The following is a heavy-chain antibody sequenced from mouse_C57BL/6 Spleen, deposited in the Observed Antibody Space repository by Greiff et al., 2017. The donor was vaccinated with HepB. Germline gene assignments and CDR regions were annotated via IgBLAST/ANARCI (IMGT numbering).Heavy chain of an antibody. D-gene: IGHD2-4*01. Sequence: VQLQQSGAELAKPGASVKLSCKASGYTFTSYWMHWVKQRPGQGLEWIGYINPSSGYTKYNQKFKDKAPLTADKSSSTAYMQLSSLTYEDSAVYYCARGGGLRPLDYWGQGTTLTVSS. V-gene: IGHV1-7*01. J-gene: IGHJ2*01. CDR1: GYTFTSYW. CDR2: INPSSGYT. CDR3: ARGGGLRPLDY.